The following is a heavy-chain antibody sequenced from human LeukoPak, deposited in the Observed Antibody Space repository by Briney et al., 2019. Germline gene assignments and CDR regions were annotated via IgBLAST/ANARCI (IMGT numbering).Heavy chain of an antibody. Sequence: ASVKISCKASGYTFTSYDINWVRQATVQGLEWMGWMKPNSGSTGYAQKFQGRVTINRNTSISTAYMELSGLRSEDTAVYYCARGRSTGYPYYFEYWGQGTLVTVSS. CDR1: GYTFTSYD. V-gene: IGHV1-8*03. CDR2: MKPNSGST. CDR3: ARGRSTGYPYYFEY. J-gene: IGHJ4*02. D-gene: IGHD5-12*01.